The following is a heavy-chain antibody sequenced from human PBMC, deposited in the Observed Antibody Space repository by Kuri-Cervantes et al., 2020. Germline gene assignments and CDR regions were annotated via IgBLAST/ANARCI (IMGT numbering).Heavy chain of an antibody. Sequence: GSLRLSCAASGFTSDDYGMSWVRQAPGKGLEWIGSIYHSGSTYYNPSLKSRVTISVDTSKNQFSLKLSSVTAADTAVYYCARRSKDTVMVTFDDYWGQGTLVTVSS. CDR3: ARRSKDTVMVTFDDY. V-gene: IGHV4-38-2*01. J-gene: IGHJ4*02. CDR2: IYHSGST. D-gene: IGHD5-18*01. CDR1: GFTSDDYG.